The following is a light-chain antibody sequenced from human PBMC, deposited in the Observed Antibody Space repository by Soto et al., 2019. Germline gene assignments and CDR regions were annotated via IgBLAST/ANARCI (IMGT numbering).Light chain of an antibody. V-gene: IGKV3-15*01. J-gene: IGKJ2*01. Sequence: EIVMTQSPATLSVSPGERATLSCRASQSVSSNLAWYQQKPGQAPRLLIYCASTRATGIPARFSGSGSGTEFTLTISRLQSEDFAVYYCQQYNNWPLDFGQGTKLEIK. CDR2: CAS. CDR3: QQYNNWPLD. CDR1: QSVSSN.